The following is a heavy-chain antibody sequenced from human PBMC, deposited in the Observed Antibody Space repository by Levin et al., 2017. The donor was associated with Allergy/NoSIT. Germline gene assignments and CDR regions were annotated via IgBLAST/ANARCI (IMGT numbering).Heavy chain of an antibody. CDR1: GYPFTRYY. V-gene: IGHV1-46*01. J-gene: IGHJ4*02. D-gene: IGHD3-22*01. CDR2: IHPSTASV. CDR3: ARAGLHYYDTSGYF. Sequence: ASVKVSCKASGYPFTRYYVHWVRQAPGQGLEFMGIIHPSTASVTYAQNFQGRIIMTTDTSTNSVYMELLGLRSEDTAIYFCARAGLHYYDTSGYFWGQGTPVSVSS.